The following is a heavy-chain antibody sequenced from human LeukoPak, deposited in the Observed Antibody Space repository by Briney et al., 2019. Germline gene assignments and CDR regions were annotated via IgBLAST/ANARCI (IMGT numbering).Heavy chain of an antibody. CDR2: IIPIFGTA. D-gene: IGHD5-18*01. CDR1: GGTFSSYA. CDR3: ASLRTSYGLTGQYYFDY. Sequence: SVKVSCKASGGTFSSYAISWVRQAPGQGLEWMGGIIPIFGTANYAQKFQGRVTITTDESTSTAYMELSSLRSEDTAVYYCASLRTSYGLTGQYYFDYWGQGTPVTVSS. J-gene: IGHJ4*02. V-gene: IGHV1-69*05.